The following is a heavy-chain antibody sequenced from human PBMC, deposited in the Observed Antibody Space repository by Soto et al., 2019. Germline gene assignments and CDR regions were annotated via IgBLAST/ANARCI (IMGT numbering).Heavy chain of an antibody. CDR2: ISAYNGNT. D-gene: IGHD2-15*01. Sequence: ASVKVSCKASGYTFTSYGISWVRQAPGQGLEWMGWISAYNGNTNYAQKLQGRVTMTTDTSTSTAYMELRSLRSDDTAVYYCAREDPRLAENWFDPSGQGTLVTVSS. CDR3: AREDPRLAENWFDP. V-gene: IGHV1-18*01. J-gene: IGHJ5*02. CDR1: GYTFTSYG.